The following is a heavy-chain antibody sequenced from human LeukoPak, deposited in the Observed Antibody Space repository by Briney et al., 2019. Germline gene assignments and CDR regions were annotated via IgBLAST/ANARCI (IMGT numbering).Heavy chain of an antibody. J-gene: IGHJ6*02. CDR2: MFYSGNT. D-gene: IGHD5-12*01. CDR3: ARLYGGGYDSYYYYYGMDV. Sequence: PSETLSLTCTVSGASITSYHWSWIRQPAGKGLEWIGRMFYSGNTDYNPSLKSRVTISVDTSKNQFSLKLSSVTAADTAVYYCARLYGGGYDSYYYYYGMDVWGQGTTVTVSS. CDR1: GASITSYH. V-gene: IGHV4-59*08.